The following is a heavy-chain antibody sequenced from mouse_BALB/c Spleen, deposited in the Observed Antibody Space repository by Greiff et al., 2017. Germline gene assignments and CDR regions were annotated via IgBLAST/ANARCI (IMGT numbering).Heavy chain of an antibody. CDR3: ARSNFGADY. CDR1: GYTFTSYW. D-gene: IGHD3-1*01. Sequence: QVQLQQSGAELVKPGASVKLSCKASGYTFTSYWMHWVKQRPGQGLEWIGEINPSNGRTNYNEKFKSKATLTVDKSSSTAYMQLSSLTSEDSAVYYCARSNFGADYWGQGTTLTVSS. J-gene: IGHJ2*01. CDR2: INPSNGRT. V-gene: IGHV1S81*02.